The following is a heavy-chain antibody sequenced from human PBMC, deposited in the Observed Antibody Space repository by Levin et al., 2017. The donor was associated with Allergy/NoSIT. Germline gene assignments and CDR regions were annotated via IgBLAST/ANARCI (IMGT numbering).Heavy chain of an antibody. CDR1: GYSINSGFH. D-gene: IGHD3-9*01. V-gene: IGHV4-38-2*02. CDR2: IYHSGST. Sequence: SETLSLTCAVSGYSINSGFHWGWIRQPPGKGLEWIGSIYHSGSTNYSPSLKSRVTISVDTSKNQFSLKLSSVTAADTAVYYCARETYDILTGYKWGQGTLVSVSS. CDR3: ARETYDILTGYK. J-gene: IGHJ4*02.